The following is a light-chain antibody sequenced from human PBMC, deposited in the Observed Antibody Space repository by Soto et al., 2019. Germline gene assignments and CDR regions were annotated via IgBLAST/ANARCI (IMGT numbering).Light chain of an antibody. Sequence: EIVLTQSPGTLSVSPGERATLSCRASQSVSSKLAWYQQKPGQAPRLLIYGASTRAAGIPDRFSGSGSGTDFTLTISRLEPEDFAVYYCQQYGSSPLTFGGGTKVDI. V-gene: IGKV3-20*01. CDR3: QQYGSSPLT. CDR2: GAS. J-gene: IGKJ4*01. CDR1: QSVSSK.